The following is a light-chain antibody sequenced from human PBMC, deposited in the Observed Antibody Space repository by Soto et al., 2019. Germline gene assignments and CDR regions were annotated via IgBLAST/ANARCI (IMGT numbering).Light chain of an antibody. J-gene: IGLJ2*01. CDR2: DVS. V-gene: IGLV2-14*01. CDR3: SSYTSSSKI. CDR1: SSDVGGYNY. Sequence: QSVLTQPASVSESPGQSITISCTGTSSDVGGYNYVSWYQQHPGKAPKLMIYDVSNRPSGVSNRFSGSKSGNTASLTISGLQAEDEADYYCSSYTSSSKIFGGGTKRTVL.